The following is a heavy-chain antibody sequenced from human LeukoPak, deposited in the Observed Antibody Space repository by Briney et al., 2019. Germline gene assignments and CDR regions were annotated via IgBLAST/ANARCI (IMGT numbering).Heavy chain of an antibody. Sequence: TGGSLRLSCAASGFTFSDYYMSWIRQAPGKGLEWISYITSSGSYTQYADSVKARFTISRDNAKNSLYLQMNSLRANDTAVYYCARPLSSSWYYFDYWGQGTLVTVSS. D-gene: IGHD6-13*01. CDR3: ARPLSSSWYYFDY. J-gene: IGHJ4*02. V-gene: IGHV3-11*03. CDR1: GFTFSDYY. CDR2: ITSSGSYT.